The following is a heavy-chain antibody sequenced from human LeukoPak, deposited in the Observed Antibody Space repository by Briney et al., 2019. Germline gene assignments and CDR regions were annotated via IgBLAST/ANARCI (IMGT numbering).Heavy chain of an antibody. CDR2: ISAYNGNT. CDR1: GYTFTSYG. J-gene: IGHJ4*02. D-gene: IGHD2-2*01. Sequence: ASVKVSCKASGYTFTSYGISWVRQAPGQGLEWMGWISAYNGNTNYAQKLQGRVTMTIDTSTSTAYMELRSLRSDDTAVYYCARDGDLGYCSSTSCPTAWGQGTLVTVSS. V-gene: IGHV1-18*01. CDR3: ARDGDLGYCSSTSCPTA.